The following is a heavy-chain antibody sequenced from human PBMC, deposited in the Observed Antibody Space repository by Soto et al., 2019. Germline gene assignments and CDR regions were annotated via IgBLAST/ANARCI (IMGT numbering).Heavy chain of an antibody. V-gene: IGHV1-69*12. Sequence: QVQLVQSGAEVKKPGSSVKVSCKTSGGTFRTSAISWVRQAPGQGLEWMGGIMPVFPTPDYAQKFQGRVTITADESTSTAYMELSSLRSEDTAVYYCAREVVATFNSWGQGTLVTVSS. D-gene: IGHD5-12*01. CDR1: GGTFRTSA. CDR2: IMPVFPTP. J-gene: IGHJ4*02. CDR3: AREVVATFNS.